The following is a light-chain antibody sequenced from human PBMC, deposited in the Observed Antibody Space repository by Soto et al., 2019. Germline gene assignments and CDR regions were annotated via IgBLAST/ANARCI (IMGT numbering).Light chain of an antibody. CDR2: DVT. CDR1: STDVGAYNY. J-gene: IGLJ2*01. V-gene: IGLV2-8*01. CDR3: SSYTTSTTLV. Sequence: QSVLTQPPSASGSPGQSVTISCTGTSTDVGAYNYVSWYQQHPGRAPKLMIFDVTKRPSGVPDRFSGSKSGNTASLTVSGLQADDEADYYCSSYTTSTTLVFGGGTKLTVL.